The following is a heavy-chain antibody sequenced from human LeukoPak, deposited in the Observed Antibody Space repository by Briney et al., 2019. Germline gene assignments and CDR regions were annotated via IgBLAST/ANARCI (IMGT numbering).Heavy chain of an antibody. CDR3: ARQQQLGDIGFAFDP. CDR1: GGSISSYY. J-gene: IGHJ5*02. Sequence: SETLSLTCTVSGGSISSYYWSWIRQPPGKGLEWIGYIYYSGSTNYNPSLKSRVTISVDTSKNQFSLKLSSVTAADTAVYYCARQQQLGDIGFAFDPWGQGTLVTVSS. V-gene: IGHV4-59*08. CDR2: IYYSGST. D-gene: IGHD6-13*01.